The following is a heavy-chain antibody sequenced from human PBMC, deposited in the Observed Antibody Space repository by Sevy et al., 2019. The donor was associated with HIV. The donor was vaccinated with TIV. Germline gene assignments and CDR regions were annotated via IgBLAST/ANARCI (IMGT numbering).Heavy chain of an antibody. J-gene: IGHJ4*02. CDR3: ARLSLATVFDY. D-gene: IGHD4-17*01. CDR1: GGSISSSSYY. Sequence: SETLSLTCTVSGGSISSSSYYWGWIRQPPGKGLEWIGSIYYSGSTYYNPSLKGRVTISVDTSKNQFSLKLSSVTAADTAVYYCARLSLATVFDYWGQGTLVTVSS. CDR2: IYYSGST. V-gene: IGHV4-39*01.